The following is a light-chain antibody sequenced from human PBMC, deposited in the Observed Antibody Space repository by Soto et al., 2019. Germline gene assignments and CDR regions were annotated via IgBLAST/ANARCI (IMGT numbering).Light chain of an antibody. CDR1: SSNIGADYD. CDR2: ANS. CDR3: QSYDNSLSGYWV. J-gene: IGLJ3*02. Sequence: QSVLTQPPSVSGAPGQRVTISCTGSSSNIGADYDVHWYQQFPGADPRVVIYANSNRPSGVPGRFSGSKSGSSASLAITGIQAEDEAEYYCQSYDNSLSGYWVFGGGTQLTV. V-gene: IGLV1-40*01.